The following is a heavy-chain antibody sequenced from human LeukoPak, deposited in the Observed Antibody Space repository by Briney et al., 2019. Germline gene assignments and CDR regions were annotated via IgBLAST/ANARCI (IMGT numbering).Heavy chain of an antibody. D-gene: IGHD3-10*01. CDR2: IRSRTKGYAT. Sequence: GGALTLSCAASGMSLSDSAMNWVRQAPGKGLEWLAHIRSRTKGYATAYAASVAGRFVISRDDVKNMAFLQMTSLETEDTAVYYCIRHVEFQRPYWAQGVQVTVSS. V-gene: IGHV3-73*01. CDR1: GMSLSDSA. J-gene: IGHJ4*02. CDR3: IRHVEFQRPY.